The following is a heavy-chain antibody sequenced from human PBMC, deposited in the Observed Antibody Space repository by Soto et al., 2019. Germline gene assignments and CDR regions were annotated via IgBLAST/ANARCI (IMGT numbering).Heavy chain of an antibody. J-gene: IGHJ5*02. V-gene: IGHV1-18*01. Sequence: QVQLVQSGAEVKKPGASVKVSCKASGYTFTSYGISWVRQAPGQGLEWMGWISAYNGNTNYAQKLQGRVTMTTDTSTSTAYIELRSLRSDDTAVYYCARVYTVTTRGPWFDPWGQGTLVTVSS. CDR3: ARVYTVTTRGPWFDP. D-gene: IGHD4-4*01. CDR1: GYTFTSYG. CDR2: ISAYNGNT.